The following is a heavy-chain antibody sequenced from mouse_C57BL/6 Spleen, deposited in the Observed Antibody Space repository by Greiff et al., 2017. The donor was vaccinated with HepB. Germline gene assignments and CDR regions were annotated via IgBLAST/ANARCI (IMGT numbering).Heavy chain of an antibody. CDR1: GFTFSDYG. CDR3: ARPGDGYFCWYFDV. D-gene: IGHD2-3*01. J-gene: IGHJ1*03. V-gene: IGHV5-17*01. CDR2: ISSGSSTI. Sequence: DVMLVESGGGLVKPGGSLKLSCAASGFTFSDYGMHWVRQAPEKGLEWVAYISSGSSTIYYADTVKGRFTISRDNAKNTLFLQMTSLRSEDTAMYYCARPGDGYFCWYFDVWGTGTTVTVSS.